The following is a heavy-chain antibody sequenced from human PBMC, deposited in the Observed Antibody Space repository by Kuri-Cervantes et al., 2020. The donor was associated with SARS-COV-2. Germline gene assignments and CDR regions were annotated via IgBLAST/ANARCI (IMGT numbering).Heavy chain of an antibody. Sequence: SETLSLTCTVSGGSISSSSYYWGWIRQPPGKGLEWIGSIYYSGSTYYKSSLTSRVTISVDTSKNQFSLKLSSVTAADTAVYYCARDDALGPELSEYYYYGMDVWGQGTTVTVSS. CDR1: GGSISSSSYY. CDR2: IYYSGST. D-gene: IGHD1-26*01. J-gene: IGHJ6*02. CDR3: ARDDALGPELSEYYYYGMDV. V-gene: IGHV4-39*07.